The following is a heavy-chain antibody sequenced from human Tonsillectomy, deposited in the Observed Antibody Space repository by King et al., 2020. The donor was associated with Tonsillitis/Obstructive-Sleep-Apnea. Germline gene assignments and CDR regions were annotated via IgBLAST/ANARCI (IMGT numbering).Heavy chain of an antibody. J-gene: IGHJ4*02. CDR3: TTRDFWSGYYLFDY. D-gene: IGHD3-3*01. CDR2: IKSKTDGGTT. Sequence: EVQLVESGGGLVKPGGSLRLSCAASGFTFSNAWMSWVRQAPGKGLEWVGRIKSKTDGGTTDYAAPVKGRFTISRDDSKNTLYLQMNSLKTEDTAVYYCTTRDFWSGYYLFDYWGQGTLVTVSS. V-gene: IGHV3-15*01. CDR1: GFTFSNAW.